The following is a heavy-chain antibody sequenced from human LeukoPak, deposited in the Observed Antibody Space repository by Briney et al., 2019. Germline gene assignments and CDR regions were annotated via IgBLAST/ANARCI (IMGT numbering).Heavy chain of an antibody. J-gene: IGHJ6*03. CDR1: GFTFSSYG. Sequence: GGSLRLSCAASGFTFSSYGMHWVRQAPGKGLEGAAFIRFDGSNKYYADSVKGRLTISRDNSKNTLYLQMNSLRGEDTAVYYCAKSIGSYYYYYMDVWGKGTTVTISS. D-gene: IGHD6-25*01. V-gene: IGHV3-30*02. CDR2: IRFDGSNK. CDR3: AKSIGSYYYYYMDV.